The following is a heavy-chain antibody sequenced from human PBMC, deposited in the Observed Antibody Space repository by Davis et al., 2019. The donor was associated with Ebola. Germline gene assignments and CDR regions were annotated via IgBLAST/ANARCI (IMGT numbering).Heavy chain of an antibody. CDR3: ARDRWDIVVVVAATSLFDY. D-gene: IGHD2-15*01. V-gene: IGHV4-30-4*01. CDR1: GGSISSGDCY. CDR2: IFHSGAT. Sequence: LRLSCTVSGGSISSGDCYWSWIRQPPGKGLEWIGYIFHSGATYYNPSLKSRVTISVDTSKNQFSLKLSSVTAADTAVYYCARDRWDIVVVVAATSLFDYWGQGTLVTVSS. J-gene: IGHJ4*02.